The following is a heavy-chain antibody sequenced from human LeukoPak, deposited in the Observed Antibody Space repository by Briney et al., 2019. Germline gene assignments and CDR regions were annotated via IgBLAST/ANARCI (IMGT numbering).Heavy chain of an antibody. CDR3: ARVPGYS. CDR1: GFDVGRNY. Sequence: PGGSLRLSCAASGFDVGRNYMTWVRQAPGKGLEWDSFIYSGGATYYADSVRGRFTISRDSSKNTLYLQMNSLRVEDTAVYYCARVPGYSWGQGTLVTVSS. J-gene: IGHJ4*02. D-gene: IGHD6-13*01. V-gene: IGHV3-53*01. CDR2: IYSGGAT.